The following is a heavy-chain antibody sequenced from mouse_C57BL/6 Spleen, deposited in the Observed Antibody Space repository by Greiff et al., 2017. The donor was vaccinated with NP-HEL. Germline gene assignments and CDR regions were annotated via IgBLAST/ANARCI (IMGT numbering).Heavy chain of an antibody. V-gene: IGHV1-52*01. CDR2: IDPSDSET. D-gene: IGHD2-3*01. Sequence: QVQLQQPGAELVRPGSSVKLSCKASGYTFTSYWMHWVKQRPIQGLEWIGNIDPSDSETHYNQKFKDKATLTVDKSSSTAYMQLSSLTSEDSAVYYWARSYVGYYGGFAYWGQRTLVTVSA. J-gene: IGHJ3*01. CDR1: GYTFTSYW. CDR3: ARSYVGYYGGFAY.